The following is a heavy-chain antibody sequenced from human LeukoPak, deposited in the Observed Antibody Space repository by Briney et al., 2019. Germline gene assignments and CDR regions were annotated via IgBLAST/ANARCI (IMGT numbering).Heavy chain of an antibody. Sequence: GASVKVSCKASGGTFSSYAISWVRQAPGQGLEWMGRIIPILGIANYAQKFQGRVTITADKSTSTAYMELSSLRSEDTAVYYCARDGGDLGYCSGGSCYSDAIDYWGQGTLVTVSS. V-gene: IGHV1-69*04. CDR1: GGTFSSYA. CDR3: ARDGGDLGYCSGGSCYSDAIDY. J-gene: IGHJ4*02. CDR2: IIPILGIA. D-gene: IGHD2-15*01.